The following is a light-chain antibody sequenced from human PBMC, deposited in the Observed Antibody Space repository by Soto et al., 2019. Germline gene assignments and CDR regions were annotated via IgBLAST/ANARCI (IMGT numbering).Light chain of an antibody. CDR1: QSISSW. Sequence: DIQMTPSPSTLSVSVGDRVTITCRASQSISSWLAWYQQKPGKAPKSLIYKASSLESGVPSRFSGSVSGTEFTLTIISLQPDDFATYYCQQYSIYPITFGQGTRLEIK. V-gene: IGKV1-5*03. J-gene: IGKJ5*01. CDR3: QQYSIYPIT. CDR2: KAS.